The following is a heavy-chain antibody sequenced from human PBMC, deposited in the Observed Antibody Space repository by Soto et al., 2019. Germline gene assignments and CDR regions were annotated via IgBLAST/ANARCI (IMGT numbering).Heavy chain of an antibody. V-gene: IGHV4-59*01. Sequence: SQTLSLTCTVSGGTISSYYWSWIRQPPGKGMEWIGYIYYSGSTNYNPSLKSRVTISVDTCKNQFSLKLSSVTAADTAVYYCAIVFFLSAADPHHLFHSCAQGSL. CDR2: IYYSGST. CDR1: GGTISSYY. CDR3: AIVFFLSAADPHHLFHS. J-gene: IGHJ5*01. D-gene: IGHD6-13*01.